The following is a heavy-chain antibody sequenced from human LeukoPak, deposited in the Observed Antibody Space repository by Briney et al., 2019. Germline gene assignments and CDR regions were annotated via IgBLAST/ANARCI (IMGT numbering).Heavy chain of an antibody. D-gene: IGHD6-13*01. V-gene: IGHV3-23*01. CDR2: ISGTGDT. CDR1: GFTFGSTD. J-gene: IGHJ3*02. Sequence: GGSLRLSCAASGFTFGSTDMTWVRQAPGKGLEWLSTISGTGDTYYADSVKGRFTISRDNSKNTLYLQMNSLRAEDTAVYYCAKDVLIAAADAGALDAFDIWGQGTMVTVSS. CDR3: AKDVLIAAADAGALDAFDI.